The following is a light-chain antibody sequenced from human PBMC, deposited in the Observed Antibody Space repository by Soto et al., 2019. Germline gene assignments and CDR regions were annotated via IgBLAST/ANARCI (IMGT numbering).Light chain of an antibody. V-gene: IGLV1-40*01. Sequence: QSVLTQPPSVSGAPGQRVTISCTGRSSNIGAGYDVHWYQQLPGTAPKRLIYGNTNRPSGVPDRCSGSKSGTSASLAITGLQAEDEADYYCQSYDSSLSAYVFGSGTKLTVL. J-gene: IGLJ1*01. CDR3: QSYDSSLSAYV. CDR2: GNT. CDR1: SSNIGAGYD.